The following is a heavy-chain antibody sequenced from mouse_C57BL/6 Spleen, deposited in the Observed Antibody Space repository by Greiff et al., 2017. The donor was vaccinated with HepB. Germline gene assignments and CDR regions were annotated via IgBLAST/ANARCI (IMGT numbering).Heavy chain of an antibody. CDR2: INPNNGGT. V-gene: IGHV1-26*01. D-gene: IGHD1-1*01. CDR1: GYTFTDYY. Sequence: EVQLQQSGPELVKPGASVKISCKASGYTFTDYYMNWVKQSHGKSLEWIGDINPNNGGTSYNQKFKGKATLTVDKSSSTAYMELRSLTSEDSAVYYCARGGDYGSSLGYFDYWGQGTTLTVSS. J-gene: IGHJ2*01. CDR3: ARGGDYGSSLGYFDY.